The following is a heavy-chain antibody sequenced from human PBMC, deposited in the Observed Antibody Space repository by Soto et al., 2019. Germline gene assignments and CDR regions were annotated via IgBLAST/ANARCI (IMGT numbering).Heavy chain of an antibody. Sequence: ASVKVSCKASGYTFTSYGISWVRQAPGQGLEWMGWISAYNGNTNYAQKLQGRVTMTTDTSTSTAYMELRSLRSDDTAVYYCARASCSGGSCYSYYFDYWGLGTLVTVSS. CDR3: ARASCSGGSCYSYYFDY. CDR1: GYTFTSYG. D-gene: IGHD2-15*01. J-gene: IGHJ4*02. V-gene: IGHV1-18*01. CDR2: ISAYNGNT.